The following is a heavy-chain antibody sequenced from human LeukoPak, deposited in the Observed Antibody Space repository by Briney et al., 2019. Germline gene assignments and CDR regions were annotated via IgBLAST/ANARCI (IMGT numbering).Heavy chain of an antibody. CDR2: ISYDGSDK. J-gene: IGHJ4*02. CDR1: GFTFSSYA. V-gene: IGHV3-30*04. CDR3: AKLPGESDY. D-gene: IGHD4-17*01. Sequence: GGSLRLSCAPSGFTFSSYAMHWVRQAPGKGLEWVALISYDGSDKYYADSVKGRFTISRDNSKNTLYLQMNSLRAEDTAVYYCAKLPGESDYWGQGTLVTVSS.